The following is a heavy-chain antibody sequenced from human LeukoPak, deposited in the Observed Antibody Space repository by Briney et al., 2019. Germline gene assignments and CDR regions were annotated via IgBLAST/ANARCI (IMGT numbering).Heavy chain of an antibody. J-gene: IGHJ6*03. CDR3: ARRAVYYYYYYMDV. V-gene: IGHV4-39*07. Sequence: SETLSLTCTVSGGSISTSSYYWGWVRQPPGKGLEWIGNIFYSGSTYYSPSLKSRVTISLDTSRNQFSLKLSSVTAADTAVYYCARRAVYYYYYYMDVWGKGTTVTVSS. D-gene: IGHD6-19*01. CDR2: IFYSGST. CDR1: GGSISTSSYY.